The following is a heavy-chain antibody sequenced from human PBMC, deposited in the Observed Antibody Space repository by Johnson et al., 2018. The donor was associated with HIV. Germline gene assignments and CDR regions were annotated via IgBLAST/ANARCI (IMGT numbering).Heavy chain of an antibody. CDR1: GLSFSNFG. CDR3: ARGGGRGIFVHRDAFDV. CDR2: ISYDGTNQ. Sequence: QVQLVESGGGVVQPGKSLTLSCVGSGLSFSNFGIHWVRQAPGKGPEWVAVISYDGTNQHYADSVQGRFTISRDNSKNTLYLEMNSLRPDDTAIFYCARGGGRGIFVHRDAFDVWGQGTLVTVSS. D-gene: IGHD3-3*02. V-gene: IGHV3-30*03. J-gene: IGHJ3*01.